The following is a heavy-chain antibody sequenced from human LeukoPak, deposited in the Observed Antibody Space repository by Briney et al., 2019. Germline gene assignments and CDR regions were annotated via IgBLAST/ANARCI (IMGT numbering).Heavy chain of an antibody. CDR1: GFTFSSYA. D-gene: IGHD5-12*01. Sequence: GGSLRLSCSASGFTFSSYAMHWVRQAPGKGLEYVSAISSNGGSTYYADSVKGRFTISRDNSKNTLYLQMSSLRAEDTAVCYCVKDGYSGYDPIPFDYWGQGTLVTVSS. J-gene: IGHJ4*02. CDR2: ISSNGGST. CDR3: VKDGYSGYDPIPFDY. V-gene: IGHV3-64D*06.